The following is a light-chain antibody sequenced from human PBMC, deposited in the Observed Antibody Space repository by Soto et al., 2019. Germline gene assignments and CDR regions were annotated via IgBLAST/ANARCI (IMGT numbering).Light chain of an antibody. J-gene: IGLJ1*01. CDR1: SSNIGAGYD. CDR2: RNN. V-gene: IGLV1-40*01. Sequence: QSVLTQPPSVSGAPGQRVTISCTGSSSNIGAGYDVHWYQQLPGTAPKLLIFRNNNRPSGVPDRFSGSKSGTSASLAITGLQAEDEADYYCQSYDSSLSAYVFAIGTKVTVL. CDR3: QSYDSSLSAYV.